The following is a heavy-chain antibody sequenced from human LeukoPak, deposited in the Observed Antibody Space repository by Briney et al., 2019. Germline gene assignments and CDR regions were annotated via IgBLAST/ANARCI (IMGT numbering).Heavy chain of an antibody. CDR2: IYPGDSDT. J-gene: IGHJ6*03. CDR1: GYSFTSYW. CDR3: ARQSDYYGSGSYYYYYMDV. D-gene: IGHD3-10*01. V-gene: IGHV5-51*01. Sequence: GESLKISCKGSGYSFTSYWIGWVRQMPGKGLEWMGIIYPGDSDTRYSPSFQGQVTISADKSISTAYLQWSSLKASDTAMYYCARQSDYYGSGSYYYYYMDVWGKGTTVTISS.